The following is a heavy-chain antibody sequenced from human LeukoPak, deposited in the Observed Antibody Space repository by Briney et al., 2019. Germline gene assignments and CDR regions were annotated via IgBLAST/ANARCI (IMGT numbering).Heavy chain of an antibody. CDR2: INPDGSGK. Sequence: GGSPRLSCEASGFTLSTYWINWVRQVPGKGLDWVANINPDGSGKRYVDSVKGRFTIARDNADNSLSLQMNSLRAEDTAVYYCASWGAGGNSWGQGTLVTVSS. J-gene: IGHJ4*02. CDR1: GFTLSTYW. V-gene: IGHV3-7*01. CDR3: ASWGAGGNS. D-gene: IGHD3-16*01.